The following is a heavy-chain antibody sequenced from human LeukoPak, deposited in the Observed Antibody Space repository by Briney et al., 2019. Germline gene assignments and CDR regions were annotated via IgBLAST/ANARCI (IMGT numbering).Heavy chain of an antibody. V-gene: IGHV3-23*01. Sequence: SGGSLRLSCAASGFTFSSYAMSWVRQAPGKGLEWVSAISGSGGSTYYADSVKGRFTISRDNSKNTLHLQMNSLRAEDTAVYYCAKDPPYDYGDYESWFDPWGQGTLVTVSS. CDR2: ISGSGGST. CDR1: GFTFSSYA. D-gene: IGHD4-17*01. CDR3: AKDPPYDYGDYESWFDP. J-gene: IGHJ5*02.